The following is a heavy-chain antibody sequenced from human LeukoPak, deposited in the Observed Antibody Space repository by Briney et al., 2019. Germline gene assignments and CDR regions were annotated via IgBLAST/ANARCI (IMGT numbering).Heavy chain of an antibody. CDR1: GFTFSSYA. V-gene: IGHV3-23*01. CDR2: IVDTGGST. J-gene: IGHJ4*02. D-gene: IGHD4-17*01. CDR3: AKARGFGDYSFDY. Sequence: PGGSLRLSCAASGFTFSSYAMSWVRQTPGKGLAWVSVIVDTGGSTYYAASVKGRFTISRDISKNTLYLQMNSLRVEDTAVYYCAKARGFGDYSFDYWGQGTLVTVSS.